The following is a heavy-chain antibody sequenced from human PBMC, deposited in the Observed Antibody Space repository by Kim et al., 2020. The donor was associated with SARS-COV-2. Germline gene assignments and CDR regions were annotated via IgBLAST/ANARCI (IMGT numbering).Heavy chain of an antibody. J-gene: IGHJ4*01. V-gene: IGHV3-30*04. CDR2: ISYDGGIK. D-gene: IGHD3-10*01. CDR1: GFTFSSHA. Sequence: GGSLRLSCAASGFTFSSHAMHWVRQAPGKGLEWVALISYDGGIKFYADSVKGRFTISRDNSKNTLYLQMNSLRAEDTAVFYCAREIDPHSGTYYTGGLD. CDR3: AREIDPHSGTYYTGGLD.